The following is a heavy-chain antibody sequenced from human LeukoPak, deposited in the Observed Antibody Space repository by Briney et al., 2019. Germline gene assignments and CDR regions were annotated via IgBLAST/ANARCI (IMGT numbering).Heavy chain of an antibody. J-gene: IGHJ4*02. D-gene: IGHD3-9*01. CDR1: GYSFTSYW. Sequence: GESLKISCKGSGYSFTSYWIAWVRPMPGRGLEWMGIIYPGDSDTRYSPSFQGQVTISADKSISTAYLQWISLKASDTAMYYCARRYYDILTGYYGDFDYWGQGTLVTVSS. CDR2: IYPGDSDT. V-gene: IGHV5-51*01. CDR3: ARRYYDILTGYYGDFDY.